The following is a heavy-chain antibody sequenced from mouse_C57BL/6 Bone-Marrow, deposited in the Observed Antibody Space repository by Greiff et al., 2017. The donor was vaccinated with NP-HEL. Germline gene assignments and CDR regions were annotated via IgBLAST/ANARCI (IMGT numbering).Heavy chain of an antibody. Sequence: VQLQQSGPELVKPGASVKLSCKASGYAFSSSWMNWVKQRPGKGLEWIGRIYPGDGDTNYNGKFKGKATLTADKSSSTAYMQLSSLTSEDSAVYFCARGDGNPYLVGWGQGTLVTVSA. J-gene: IGHJ3*01. CDR2: IYPGDGDT. D-gene: IGHD2-1*01. CDR1: GYAFSSSW. V-gene: IGHV1-82*01. CDR3: ARGDGNPYLVG.